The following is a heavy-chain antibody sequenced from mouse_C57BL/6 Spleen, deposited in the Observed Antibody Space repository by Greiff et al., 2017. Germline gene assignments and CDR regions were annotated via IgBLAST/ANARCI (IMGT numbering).Heavy chain of an antibody. CDR3: ARIGSSPYYYAMDY. J-gene: IGHJ4*01. V-gene: IGHV1-42*01. CDR2: INPSTGGT. CDR1: GYSFTGYY. Sequence: EVQLQQSGPELVKPGASVKISCKASGYSFTGYYMNWVKQSPEKSLEWIGEINPSTGGTTYNQKLKAKATLTVDKSSSTAYMQLKSLTSEDSAVYYWARIGSSPYYYAMDYWGQGTSVTVSS. D-gene: IGHD1-1*01.